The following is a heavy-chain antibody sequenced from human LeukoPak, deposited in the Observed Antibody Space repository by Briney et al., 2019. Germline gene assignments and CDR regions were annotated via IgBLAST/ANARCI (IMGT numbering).Heavy chain of an antibody. CDR3: ARDLDYYDSSGYSYFDY. D-gene: IGHD3-22*01. V-gene: IGHV3-33*01. J-gene: IGHJ4*02. CDR2: IWYDGSNK. CDR1: GFIFSSYG. Sequence: PGGSLRLSCAASGFIFSSYGMHWVRQAPGKGLEWVAVIWYDGSNKYYADSVKGRFTISRDNAKNSLYLQMNSLRAEDTALYYCARDLDYYDSSGYSYFDYWGQGTLVTVSS.